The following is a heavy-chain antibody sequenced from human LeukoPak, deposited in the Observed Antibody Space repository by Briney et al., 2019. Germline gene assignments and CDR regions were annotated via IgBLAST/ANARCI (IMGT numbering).Heavy chain of an antibody. CDR2: IIPIFGTA. V-gene: IGHV1-69*05. D-gene: IGHD3-10*01. CDR1: GGTFSSYA. J-gene: IGHJ4*02. CDR3: ARDTYYYGSGPFDY. Sequence: SVKVSCKASGGTFSSYAISWVRQAPGQGLEWMGGIIPIFGTANYAQKFQGRVTITTDESTSTAYMELSSLRSEDTAVYYCARDTYYYGSGPFDYWSQGTLVTVSS.